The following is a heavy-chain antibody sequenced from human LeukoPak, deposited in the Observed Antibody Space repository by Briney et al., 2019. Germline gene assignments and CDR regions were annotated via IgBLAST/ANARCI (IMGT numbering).Heavy chain of an antibody. CDR1: GFTFSSYT. Sequence: GGSLRLSCAASGFTFSSYTMNWVRLAPGKGLEWVSSISRSNIYKYYADSVKGRFTISRDNAKNSLYLQMNSLRAEDTAVYYCAKPTYGSGSGFDYWGQGTLVTVSS. V-gene: IGHV3-21*01. J-gene: IGHJ4*02. D-gene: IGHD3-10*01. CDR2: ISRSNIYK. CDR3: AKPTYGSGSGFDY.